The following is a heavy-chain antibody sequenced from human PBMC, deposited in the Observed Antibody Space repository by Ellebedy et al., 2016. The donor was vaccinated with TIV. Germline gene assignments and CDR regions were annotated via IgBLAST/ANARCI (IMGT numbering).Heavy chain of an antibody. J-gene: IGHJ6*02. Sequence: SETLSLTXTVSGGTSYNYFWAWIRQPPGEDLQWIGEGHHRVGTNYNPSLRGRITISVDTSSHQISLIVTSMTAADSAVYYCVRVLGSCGTVGCPPRDNYYRWGLDVWGQGTTVTVSS. D-gene: IGHD3-22*01. CDR2: GHHRVGT. CDR3: VRVLGSCGTVGCPPRDNYYRWGLDV. CDR1: GGTSYNYF. V-gene: IGHV4-34*01.